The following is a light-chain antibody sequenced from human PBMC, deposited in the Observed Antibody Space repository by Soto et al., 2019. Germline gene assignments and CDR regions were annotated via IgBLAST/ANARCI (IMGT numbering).Light chain of an antibody. CDR2: KAS. Sequence: DIQLTQSPSFLSASVGDRVTITFRASQSISSWLAWYQQKPGKAPKLLIYKASSLESGVPSRFSGSGSGTEFTLTISSLQPDDFATYYCQQYNSYSTFGQGTKVDIK. J-gene: IGKJ1*01. V-gene: IGKV1-5*03. CDR3: QQYNSYST. CDR1: QSISSW.